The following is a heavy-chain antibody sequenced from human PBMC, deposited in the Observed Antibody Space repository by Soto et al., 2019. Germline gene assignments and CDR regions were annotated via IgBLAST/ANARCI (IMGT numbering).Heavy chain of an antibody. CDR2: VYYGGGT. V-gene: IGHV4-30-4*01. J-gene: IGHJ6*02. Sequence: PSETLSLTCTMYSQSFSDYYSWIRQPPGKGLEWIGYVYYGGGTYYSPSLKSRVTISVDTSKSQFSLKLSSVTAADTAVYYCARVSPRKLTHPFYGMDVWGQGTTVTVSS. D-gene: IGHD3-3*02. CDR3: ARVSPRKLTHPFYGMDV. CDR1: SQSFSDYY.